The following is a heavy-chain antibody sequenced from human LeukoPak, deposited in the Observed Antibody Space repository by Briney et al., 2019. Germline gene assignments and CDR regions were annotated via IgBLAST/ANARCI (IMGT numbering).Heavy chain of an antibody. V-gene: IGHV4-39*01. J-gene: IGHJ3*02. CDR2: IYYSGST. Sequence: SETLSLTCTVSGGSISSSSYYWGWIRQPPGKGLEWIGRIYYSGSTYYNPSLKSRVTISVDTSKNQFSLKLSSVTAADTAVYYCARQSMVRGVTDAFDIWGQGTMVTVSS. D-gene: IGHD3-10*01. CDR3: ARQSMVRGVTDAFDI. CDR1: GGSISSSSYY.